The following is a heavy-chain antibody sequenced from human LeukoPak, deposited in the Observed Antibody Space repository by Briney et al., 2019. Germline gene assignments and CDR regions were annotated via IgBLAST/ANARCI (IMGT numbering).Heavy chain of an antibody. CDR1: GFTFSSYA. Sequence: GGSLRLSCAASGFTFSSYAMRWVRQAPGKGLEWVAVISYDGSNKYYADSVKGRFTVSRDNSKNTLYLQMNSLRAEDTAVYYCARDRYYDSSGRTDYWGQGTLVTVSS. D-gene: IGHD3-22*01. CDR2: ISYDGSNK. J-gene: IGHJ4*02. CDR3: ARDRYYDSSGRTDY. V-gene: IGHV3-30*04.